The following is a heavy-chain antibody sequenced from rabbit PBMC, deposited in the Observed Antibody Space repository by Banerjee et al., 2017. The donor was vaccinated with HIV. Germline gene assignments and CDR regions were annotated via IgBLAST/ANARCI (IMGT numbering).Heavy chain of an antibody. J-gene: IGHJ4*01. CDR1: GIDSSSYW. CDR2: INTGSGNA. CDR3: AKGQYGRGSGYPLPHYFDL. D-gene: IGHD1-1*01. Sequence: QQQLEESGGGLVKPGGTLTLTCKASGIDSSSYWICWVRQAPGKGLEWIGCINTGSGNAWYANWAKGRFTISKTSSTTVTLQMTSLTAADTATYFCAKGQYGRGSGYPLPHYFDLWGPGTLVTVS. V-gene: IGHV1S45*01.